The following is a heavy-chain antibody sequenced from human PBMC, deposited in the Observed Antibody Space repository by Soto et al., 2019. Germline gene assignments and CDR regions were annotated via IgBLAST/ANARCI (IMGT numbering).Heavy chain of an antibody. CDR2: INPSSGNT. V-gene: IGHV1-46*01. CDR3: AKGTKGGVVMTYYYYYGMDV. D-gene: IGHD3-3*01. Sequence: ASVKVSCKASGYTFISYYMHWVRQAPGQGLEWMGIINPSSGNTSYAQKFQGRVTMTRDTSTSTVFMELSSLRPEDTAVYYCAKGTKGGVVMTYYYYYGMDVWG. CDR1: GYTFISYY. J-gene: IGHJ6*02.